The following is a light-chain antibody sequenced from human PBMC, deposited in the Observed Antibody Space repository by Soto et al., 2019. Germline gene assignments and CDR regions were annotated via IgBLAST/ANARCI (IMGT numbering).Light chain of an antibody. Sequence: QSVLTQPPSVSGAPGQRVTISCTGSSSNIGAGYDVHWYQQLPGTAPKLLIYGNSNRPSGVPDRFSGSKSGTSASLAITGLQAEDEADYYCQSSDSSLSGFYVFRTGTKVTV. CDR3: QSSDSSLSGFYV. CDR2: GNS. J-gene: IGLJ1*01. V-gene: IGLV1-40*01. CDR1: SSNIGAGYD.